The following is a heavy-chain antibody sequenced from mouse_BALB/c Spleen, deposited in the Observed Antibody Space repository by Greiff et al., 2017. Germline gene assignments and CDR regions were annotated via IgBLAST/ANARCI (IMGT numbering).Heavy chain of an antibody. Sequence: EVMLVESGGGLVKPGGSLKLSCAASGFTFSSYAMSWVRQTPEKRLEWVASISSGGSTYYPDSVKGRFTISRDNARNILYLQMSSLRSEDTAMYYCARLITTGWFAYWGQGTLVTVSA. CDR1: GFTFSSYA. V-gene: IGHV5-6-5*01. CDR3: ARLITTGWFAY. J-gene: IGHJ3*01. CDR2: ISSGGST. D-gene: IGHD2-4*01.